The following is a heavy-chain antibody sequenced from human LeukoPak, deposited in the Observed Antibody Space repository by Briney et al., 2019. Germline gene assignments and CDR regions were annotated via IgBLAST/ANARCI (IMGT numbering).Heavy chain of an antibody. CDR1: GFTFSTYW. D-gene: IGHD3-22*01. CDR2: IKEDGSEK. Sequence: GVLRLSCVGSGFTFSTYWMNWVRQAPGKGLEWVANIKEDGSEKYYVDSVKGRFTISRDNAKNSLYLQMNSLRAEDTAVYYCARSVAYDSSFLVAFDIWGQGTMVTVSS. CDR3: ARSVAYDSSFLVAFDI. V-gene: IGHV3-7*01. J-gene: IGHJ3*02.